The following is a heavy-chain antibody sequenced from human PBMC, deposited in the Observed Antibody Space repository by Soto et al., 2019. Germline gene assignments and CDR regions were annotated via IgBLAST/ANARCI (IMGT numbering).Heavy chain of an antibody. CDR1: GYTFTSYG. V-gene: IGHV1-18*04. CDR3: ARDTWFGYYDSSGYYSDYYYGMDV. J-gene: IGHJ6*02. D-gene: IGHD3-22*01. Sequence: ASVKVSCQASGYTFTSYGISWVRQTPVQGLERMGWISAYNGNTNYAQKLQGRVTMTTDTSTSTAYMELKSLIYDDTAVYYCARDTWFGYYDSSGYYSDYYYGMDVWGQGTTVTVSS. CDR2: ISAYNGNT.